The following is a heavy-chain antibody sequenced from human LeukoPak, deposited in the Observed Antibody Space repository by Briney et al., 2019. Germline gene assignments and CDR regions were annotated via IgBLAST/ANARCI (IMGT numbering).Heavy chain of an antibody. CDR3: AIKPPSGWFGTGWLDP. J-gene: IGHJ5*02. Sequence: SETLSLTCSVSGGSISNNNWWSWVRQSPGKGLEWIGNIYHSGTTHYNPSLKSRATISVDKSKNQFSLKLNSVTAADTAVYYCAIKPPSGWFGTGWLDPWGQGTLVTVSS. D-gene: IGHD3-10*01. V-gene: IGHV4-4*02. CDR1: GGSISNNNW. CDR2: IYHSGTT.